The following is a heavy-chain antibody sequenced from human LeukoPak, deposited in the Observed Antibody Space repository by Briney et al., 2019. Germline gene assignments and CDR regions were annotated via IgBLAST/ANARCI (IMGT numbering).Heavy chain of an antibody. V-gene: IGHV4-59*01. J-gene: IGHJ4*02. D-gene: IGHD3-22*01. CDR2: IYYSGST. Sequence: SETLSLTCTVSGGSISSYYWSWIRQPPGQGLEWIGYIYYSGSTNYNPSLKGRVTISVDTSKNQFSLKLSSVTAADTAVYYCARDRYYDSSGYYRFDYWGQGTLVTVSS. CDR1: GGSISSYY. CDR3: ARDRYYDSSGYYRFDY.